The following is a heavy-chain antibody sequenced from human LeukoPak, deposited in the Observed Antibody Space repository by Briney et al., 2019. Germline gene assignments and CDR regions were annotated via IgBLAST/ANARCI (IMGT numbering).Heavy chain of an antibody. J-gene: IGHJ4*02. CDR1: GYTLTASV. Sequence: ASVKVSCKASGYTLTASVINGCQRAPGQGLRGRGWINPNTGGTNYAQKFQGRVTMTRDTSISTAYMELSRLRSDDTAIYYCARVRYFDSTVDYWGQGTLVTVSS. CDR2: INPNTGGT. D-gene: IGHD3-9*01. CDR3: ARVRYFDSTVDY. V-gene: IGHV1-2*02.